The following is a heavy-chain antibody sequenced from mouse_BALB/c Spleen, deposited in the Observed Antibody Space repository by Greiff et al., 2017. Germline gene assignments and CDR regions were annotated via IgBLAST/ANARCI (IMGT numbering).Heavy chain of an antibody. Sequence: VQLQQSGAELVKPGASVKLSCTASGFNIKDTYMHWVKQRPEQGLEWIGRIDPANGNTKYDPKFQGKATITADTSSNTAYLQLSSLTSEDTAVYYCARPYMITTGAMDYWGQGTSVTVSS. V-gene: IGHV14-3*02. CDR3: ARPYMITTGAMDY. CDR1: GFNIKDTY. D-gene: IGHD2-4*01. CDR2: IDPANGNT. J-gene: IGHJ4*01.